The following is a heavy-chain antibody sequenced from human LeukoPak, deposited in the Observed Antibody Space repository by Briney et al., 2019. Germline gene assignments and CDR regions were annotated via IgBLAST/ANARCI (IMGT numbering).Heavy chain of an antibody. V-gene: IGHV3-74*01. CDR2: INSDGSST. D-gene: IGHD6-19*01. Sequence: GGSLRPSCAASGFTFSSYWMHWVRQAPGKGLVWVSRINSDGSSTSYADSVKGRFTISRDNAKNTLYLQMNSLRAEDTAVYYCARALAVAGTGGFDPWGQGTLVTVSS. CDR3: ARALAVAGTGGFDP. J-gene: IGHJ5*02. CDR1: GFTFSSYW.